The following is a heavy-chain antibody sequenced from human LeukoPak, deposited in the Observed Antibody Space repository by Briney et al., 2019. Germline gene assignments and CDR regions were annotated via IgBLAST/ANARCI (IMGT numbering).Heavy chain of an antibody. Sequence: GGSLRLSCAASGFTFSSYWMHWVRQAPGKGLVWVSRINSDGSSTSYADSVKGRFTISRDNAKNTLYLQMNSLRNEDTAVYYCARGQRAHVEWSNYMDVWGKGTTVIVSS. CDR2: INSDGSST. J-gene: IGHJ6*03. CDR3: ARGQRAHVEWSNYMDV. CDR1: GFTFSSYW. D-gene: IGHD3-3*01. V-gene: IGHV3-74*01.